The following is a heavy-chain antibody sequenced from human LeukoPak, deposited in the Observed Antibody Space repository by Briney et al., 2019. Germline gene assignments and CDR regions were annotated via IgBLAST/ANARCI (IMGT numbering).Heavy chain of an antibody. CDR2: ISNDGNTK. D-gene: IGHD1-26*01. V-gene: IGHV3-30*18. CDR3: AKDRAEATRRSLDY. Sequence: GGSLRLSCAASGFTFSHYGMHWVRQAPGKGLEWVTFISNDGNTKYYADSVKGRFTISRDNSKNTVHLQMNSLSTEDTAVYYCAKDRAEATRRSLDYWGQGTLVTVSS. J-gene: IGHJ4*02. CDR1: GFTFSHYG.